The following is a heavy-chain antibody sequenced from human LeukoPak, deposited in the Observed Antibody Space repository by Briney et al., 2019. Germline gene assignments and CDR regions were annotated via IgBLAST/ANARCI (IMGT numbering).Heavy chain of an antibody. D-gene: IGHD3-10*01. CDR3: AKPYYYGSRSYMDY. CDR2: ISYDGSNT. Sequence: GRSLRLSCAASGFTFSSYGMHWVRQAPGKGLECLAVISYDGSNTYYADSVKGRFTISRDNSKNMLYLQMNSLRAEDTAVYYCAKPYYYGSRSYMDYWGQGTLVTVSS. J-gene: IGHJ4*02. V-gene: IGHV3-30*18. CDR1: GFTFSSYG.